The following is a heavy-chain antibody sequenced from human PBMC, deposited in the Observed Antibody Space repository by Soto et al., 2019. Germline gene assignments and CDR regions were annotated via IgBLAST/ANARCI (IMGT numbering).Heavy chain of an antibody. CDR2: IYYSGST. D-gene: IGHD5-18*01. CDR1: GGSVSSGDYY. CDR3: ARIPVDTYMINWFDP. J-gene: IGHJ5*02. V-gene: IGHV4-61*08. Sequence: SETLSLTCTVSGGSVSSGDYYWSWIRQPPGKGLEWIGYIYYSGSTNYNPSLKSRVSISLDTSRNQFSLRLTSVTAADTAIYYCARIPVDTYMINWFDPWGQGTLVTVSS.